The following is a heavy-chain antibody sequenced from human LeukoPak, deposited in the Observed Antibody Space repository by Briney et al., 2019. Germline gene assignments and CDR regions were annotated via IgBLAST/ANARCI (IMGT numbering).Heavy chain of an antibody. D-gene: IGHD1-1*01. CDR3: ARSPGIWNEYGRLEY. Sequence: PSETLSLTCAVYGGSFSPYYWSWIRQPPGKGLEWIGYIFYTGSTYYNPSLKSRVAISVDTSKNQFSLKLSSVTAADTAVYYCARSPGIWNEYGRLEYWGQGALVTVSS. CDR1: GGSFSPYY. J-gene: IGHJ4*02. V-gene: IGHV4-59*06. CDR2: IFYTGST.